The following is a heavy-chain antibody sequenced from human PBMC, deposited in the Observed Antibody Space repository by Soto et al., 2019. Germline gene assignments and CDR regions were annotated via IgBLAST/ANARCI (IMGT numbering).Heavy chain of an antibody. CDR2: IKSNGDDT. CDR3: ARDQRSYGEVPLGF. D-gene: IGHD3-16*01. Sequence: GTSVEVSLKESGVAFSGNYRRRVRQETGLGLEWMGWIKSNGDDTKYAQKFQERVTMTRDTSMNTVYMEVRRLDPDDTAVYYCARDQRSYGEVPLGFCGQGTFGTVSS. CDR1: GVAFSGNY. V-gene: IGHV1-2*02. J-gene: IGHJ4*02.